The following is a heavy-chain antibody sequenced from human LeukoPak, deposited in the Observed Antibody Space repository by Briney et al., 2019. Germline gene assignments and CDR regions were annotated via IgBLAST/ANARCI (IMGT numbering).Heavy chain of an antibody. V-gene: IGHV4-61*02. Sequence: SETLSLTCTVSGGSISSGSYYWSWIRQPAGKGLEWIGRIYTSGSTNYHPSLKSRVTISVDTSKNQFSLKLSSVTAADTAVYYCARDHSKYYDFWSGYFTWFDPWGQGTLVTVSS. CDR3: ARDHSKYYDFWSGYFTWFDP. J-gene: IGHJ5*02. D-gene: IGHD3-3*01. CDR2: IYTSGST. CDR1: GGSISSGSYY.